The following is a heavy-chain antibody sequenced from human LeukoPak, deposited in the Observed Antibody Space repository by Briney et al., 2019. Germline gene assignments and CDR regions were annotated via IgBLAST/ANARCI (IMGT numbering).Heavy chain of an antibody. D-gene: IGHD6-19*01. Sequence: SETLSLTCAVYGGSFSGYYWSWIRQPPGKGLEWIGEINHSGSTNYNPSLKGRVTISVDTSKNQFSLKLSSVTAADTAVYFCARGRGGVAGTDWGQGTLVTVSS. CDR3: ARGRGGVAGTD. V-gene: IGHV4-34*01. J-gene: IGHJ4*02. CDR2: INHSGST. CDR1: GGSFSGYY.